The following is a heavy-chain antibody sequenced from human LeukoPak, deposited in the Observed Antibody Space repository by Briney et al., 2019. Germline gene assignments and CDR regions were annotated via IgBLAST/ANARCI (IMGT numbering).Heavy chain of an antibody. CDR2: IIPIFGTA. J-gene: IGHJ6*03. D-gene: IGHD4-11*01. V-gene: IGHV1-69*13. Sequence: GASVKVSCKASGGTFSSYAISWVRQAPGQGLEWMGGIIPIFGTANYAQKFQGRVTITADESTSTAYMELSSLRSEDTAVYYCARQTTGGYYYYYMDVWGKGTTVTVSS. CDR1: GGTFSSYA. CDR3: ARQTTGGYYYYYMDV.